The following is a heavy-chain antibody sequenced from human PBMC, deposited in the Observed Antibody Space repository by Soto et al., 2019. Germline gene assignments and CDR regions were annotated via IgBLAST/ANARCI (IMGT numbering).Heavy chain of an antibody. Sequence: GQSLKISSAASCFSFSSYAISWVRQAPGKGLEWVSAISGSGGSTYYADSVKGRFTISRDNSKNTLYLQMNSLRAEDTAVYYCAKGLGLIGAFDIWGQGTMVTVSS. D-gene: IGHD3-16*01. CDR3: AKGLGLIGAFDI. CDR2: ISGSGGST. J-gene: IGHJ3*02. CDR1: CFSFSSYA. V-gene: IGHV3-23*01.